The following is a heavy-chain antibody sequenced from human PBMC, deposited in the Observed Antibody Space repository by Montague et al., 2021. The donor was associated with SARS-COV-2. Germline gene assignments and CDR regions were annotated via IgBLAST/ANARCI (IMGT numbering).Heavy chain of an antibody. Sequence: SETLSLTCAVYGGSFSDYYWSWIRQPPGKGLEWMGEINHRGTPNXNTSLKSRVSISVDTSKNQFSSYLRSVTAADTAVYFCAGGRQDFNMLVVVVTGGEYYFDHWGQGTLVTVSS. V-gene: IGHV4-34*01. J-gene: IGHJ4*02. CDR3: AGGRQDFNMLVVVVTGGEYYFDH. CDR2: INHRGTP. CDR1: GGSFSDYY. D-gene: IGHD3-10*02.